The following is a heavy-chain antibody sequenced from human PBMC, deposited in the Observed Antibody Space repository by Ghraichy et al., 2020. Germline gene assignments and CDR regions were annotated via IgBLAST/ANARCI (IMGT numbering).Heavy chain of an antibody. J-gene: IGHJ6*02. CDR3: AKDLTALMVRGVKDV. D-gene: IGHD3-10*01. V-gene: IGHV3-23*01. CDR2: ISGSGGST. Sequence: GGSLRLSCAASGFTFSSYAMSWVRQAPGKGLEWVSAISGSGGSTYYADSVKGRFTISRDNSKNTLYLQMNSLRAEDTAVYYCAKDLTALMVRGVKDVWGQGTTVTVSS. CDR1: GFTFSSYA.